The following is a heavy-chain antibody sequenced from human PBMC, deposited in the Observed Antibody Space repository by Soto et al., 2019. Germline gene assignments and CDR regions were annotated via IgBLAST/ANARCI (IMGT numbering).Heavy chain of an antibody. CDR3: TRGASGYGNFDY. CDR1: GFSFSTW. D-gene: IGHD5-12*01. CDR2: INSDRSSI. J-gene: IGHJ4*02. V-gene: IGHV3-74*01. Sequence: EVQLVESGGGVVQPGGSLRLSCAASGFSFSTWMHWVRQAPGKGLVWLSRINSDRSSITYADSVKGRFIVSRDNAKNTLYLQINSLTAEDTAVYYCTRGASGYGNFDYWGQGVLLTVSS.